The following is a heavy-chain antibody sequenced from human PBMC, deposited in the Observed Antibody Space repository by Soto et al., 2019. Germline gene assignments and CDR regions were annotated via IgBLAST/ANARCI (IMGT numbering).Heavy chain of an antibody. V-gene: IGHV3-30*18. D-gene: IGHD5-18*01. Sequence: GGSLRLSCAASGFTFSSYGMHWVRQAPGKGLEWVAVISNDGSKKYYADSVKGRFTISRDNSKNTPYLQMNSLRAEDTAVYYCAKDSGTAMVTSYYYYGMDVWGQGTTVTVSS. CDR1: GFTFSSYG. J-gene: IGHJ6*02. CDR3: AKDSGTAMVTSYYYYGMDV. CDR2: ISNDGSKK.